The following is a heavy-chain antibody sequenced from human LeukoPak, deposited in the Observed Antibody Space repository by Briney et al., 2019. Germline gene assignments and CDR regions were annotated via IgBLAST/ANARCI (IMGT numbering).Heavy chain of an antibody. CDR1: GGTFSSYA. CDR2: IIPIFGTA. D-gene: IGHD4-17*01. J-gene: IGHJ6*03. CDR3: AREGRSVTSRIPPYYYSYYMDV. V-gene: IGHV1-69*06. Sequence: SVKVSCTASGGTFSSYAISWVRQAPGQGLEWMGGIIPIFGTANYAQKFQGRVTITADKSTSTAYLELSSLRSEDTAVYYCAREGRSVTSRIPPYYYSYYMDVWGKGTTVTVSS.